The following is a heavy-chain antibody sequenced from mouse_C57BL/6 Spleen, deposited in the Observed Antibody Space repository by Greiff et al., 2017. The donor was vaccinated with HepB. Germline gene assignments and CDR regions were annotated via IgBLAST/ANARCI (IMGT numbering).Heavy chain of an antibody. CDR1: GYTFTSYW. V-gene: IGHV1-64*01. CDR2: IHPNSGST. Sequence: QVQLKESGAELVKPGASVKLSCKASGYTFTSYWMHWVKQRPGQGLEWIGMIHPNSGSTNYNEKFKSKATLTVDKSSSTAYMQLSSLTSEDSAVYYCADGSSYAWFAYWGQGTLVTVSA. CDR3: ADGSSYAWFAY. D-gene: IGHD1-1*01. J-gene: IGHJ3*01.